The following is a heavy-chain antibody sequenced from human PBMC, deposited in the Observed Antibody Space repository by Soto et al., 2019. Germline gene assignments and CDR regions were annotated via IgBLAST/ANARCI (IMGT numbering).Heavy chain of an antibody. D-gene: IGHD2-21*02. J-gene: IGHJ4*02. CDR2: ISAYNGNT. Sequence: QVQLVQSGAEVKKPGAAVKVSCKASGYTFTSYGISWVRQAPGQGLEWMGWISAYNGNTDYAQKLQGRVTMTTDTSTNTAYMELRSLRSDGTAVYYCAIVVVTSTPGFDYWGQGTLVTVSS. CDR3: AIVVVTSTPGFDY. CDR1: GYTFTSYG. V-gene: IGHV1-18*01.